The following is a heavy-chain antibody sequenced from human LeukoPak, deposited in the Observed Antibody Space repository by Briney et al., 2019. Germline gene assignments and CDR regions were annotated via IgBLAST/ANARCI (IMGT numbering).Heavy chain of an antibody. CDR1: GGTFSSYA. V-gene: IGHV1-69*13. CDR2: IIPIFGTA. J-gene: IGHJ6*02. D-gene: IGHD2-15*01. Sequence: GASVKVSCKASGGTFSSYAISWVRQAPGQGLEWMGGIIPIFGTANYAQKFQGRVTITADESTSTAYMELSSLRSGDTAVYYCASPFTRYYYYYGMDVWGQGTTVTVSS. CDR3: ASPFTRYYYYYGMDV.